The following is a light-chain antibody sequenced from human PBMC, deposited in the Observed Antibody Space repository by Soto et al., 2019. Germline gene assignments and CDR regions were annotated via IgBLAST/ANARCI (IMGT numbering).Light chain of an antibody. CDR2: GAS. Sequence: EIVMTQSPATLSGSPWEISTLSCRDSQSVGSNLAWYQQKPGQAPRLLIYGASTRATGIPARLSGSGSGKEFTLTISSLQSEDFAVYYCQQYNKWWTFGKGTKVDIK. J-gene: IGKJ1*01. CDR3: QQYNKWWT. CDR1: QSVGSN. V-gene: IGKV3-15*01.